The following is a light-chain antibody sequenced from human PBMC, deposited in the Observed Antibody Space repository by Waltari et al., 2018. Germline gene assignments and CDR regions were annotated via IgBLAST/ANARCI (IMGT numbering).Light chain of an antibody. V-gene: IGKV3-15*01. Sequence: EIVMTQSPATLSVSPGERATLSCRASQSVNSYLAWSQHKPGQAPRLLIYDASTRATGIPARFSGGGSGTEFTLTISSLQSEDFAVYYCQQYKDWPWTFGQGTKVEIK. J-gene: IGKJ1*01. CDR1: QSVNSY. CDR2: DAS. CDR3: QQYKDWPWT.